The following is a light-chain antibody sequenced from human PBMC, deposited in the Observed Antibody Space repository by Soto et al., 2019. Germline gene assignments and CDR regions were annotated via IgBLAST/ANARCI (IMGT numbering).Light chain of an antibody. CDR1: QDISKY. Sequence: DIQMTQSPSSLSASIGDRVTISCQASQDISKYLNWYQQKPGKAPNLLIYDASNLGTGVPSRFSGSGSGTDFTFTTSSLQPEDFATYFCQQNDNLPPTFGGGTKVEIK. CDR3: QQNDNLPPT. CDR2: DAS. J-gene: IGKJ4*01. V-gene: IGKV1-33*01.